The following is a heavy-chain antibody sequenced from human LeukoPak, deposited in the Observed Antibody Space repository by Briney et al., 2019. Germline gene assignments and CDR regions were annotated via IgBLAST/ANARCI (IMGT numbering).Heavy chain of an antibody. CDR1: GYTLTELF. J-gene: IGHJ6*02. CDR2: FHPEDGET. Sequence: ASVKVSCKVSGYTLTELFMHWVGQAPGKGLEWMGGFHPEDGETIYAQKFQGRVTMTEDTSTDTAYMELSSLRSEDTAVYYCATGHLYGMDVWGQGTTVTVSS. V-gene: IGHV1-24*01. CDR3: ATGHLYGMDV.